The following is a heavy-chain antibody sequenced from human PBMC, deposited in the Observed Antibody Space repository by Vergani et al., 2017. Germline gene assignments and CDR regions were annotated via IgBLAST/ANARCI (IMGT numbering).Heavy chain of an antibody. CDR2: INHSGST. D-gene: IGHD2-15*01. CDR3: ARGGDIVVVVAAGWFDP. CDR1: GGSFSGYY. Sequence: QVQLQQWGAGLLKPSETLSLTCAVYGGSFSGYYWSWLRQPPGKGLEWIGEINHSGSTNYNPSLKSRVTISVDTSKNQFSLKLSSVTAADTAVYYCARGGDIVVVVAAGWFDPWGQGTLVTVSS. V-gene: IGHV4-34*01. J-gene: IGHJ5*02.